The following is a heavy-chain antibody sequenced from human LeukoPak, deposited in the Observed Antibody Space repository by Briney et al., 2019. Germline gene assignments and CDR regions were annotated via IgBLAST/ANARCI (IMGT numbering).Heavy chain of an antibody. Sequence: GGSLRLSCAASGFTFSSYGMHWVRQAPGKGLEWVAVIWYDGSNKYYADSVKGRFTISRDNSKNTLYLQMNSLRAEDTAVYYCARDDSSGYYFDYWGRGTLVTVSS. CDR2: IWYDGSNK. D-gene: IGHD3-22*01. V-gene: IGHV3-33*01. CDR3: ARDDSSGYYFDY. CDR1: GFTFSSYG. J-gene: IGHJ4*02.